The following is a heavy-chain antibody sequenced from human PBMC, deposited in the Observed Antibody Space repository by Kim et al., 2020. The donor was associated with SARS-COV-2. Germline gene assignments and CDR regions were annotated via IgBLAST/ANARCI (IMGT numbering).Heavy chain of an antibody. V-gene: IGHV4-59*01. D-gene: IGHD3-10*01. CDR1: GGSISSYY. CDR3: ARAKYYYGSGGPTQLDY. Sequence: SETLSLTCTVSGGSISSYYCSWIRQPPGKGLEWIGYIYYSGSTNYNPSLKSRVTISVDTSKNQFSLKLSSVTAADTAVYYCARAKYYYGSGGPTQLDYWGQGTLVTVSS. J-gene: IGHJ4*02. CDR2: IYYSGST.